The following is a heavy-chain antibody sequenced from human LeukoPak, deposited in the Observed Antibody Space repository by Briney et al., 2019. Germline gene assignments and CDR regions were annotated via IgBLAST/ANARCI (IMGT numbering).Heavy chain of an antibody. CDR3: ARARGYYYYMDV. CDR1: GYSISSGYY. D-gene: IGHD3-10*01. J-gene: IGHJ6*03. Sequence: PPETLSLTCVVSGYSISSGYYWAWIRQPPGKGLELIGSIYHSGSTNYNPSLKSRVTISVDTSKNQFSLNLNSVTAADTAVYYCARARGYYYYMDVWGKGTTVTVSS. CDR2: IYHSGST. V-gene: IGHV4-38-2*01.